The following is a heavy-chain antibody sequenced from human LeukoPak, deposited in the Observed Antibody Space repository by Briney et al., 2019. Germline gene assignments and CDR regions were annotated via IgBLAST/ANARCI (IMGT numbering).Heavy chain of an antibody. CDR2: TRNKANSYST. V-gene: IGHV3-72*01. D-gene: IGHD2-8*01. J-gene: IGHJ4*02. CDR3: VRVNNGDAKEFEY. Sequence: GGSLRLSCAASGFTLSDYYIDWVRQAPGKGLEWVGRTRNKANSYSTQYAASVRGRFSISRDDSKSSVYLQLNSLQTEDTAVYFCVRVNNGDAKEFEYWGQGTLVTVSS. CDR1: GFTLSDYY.